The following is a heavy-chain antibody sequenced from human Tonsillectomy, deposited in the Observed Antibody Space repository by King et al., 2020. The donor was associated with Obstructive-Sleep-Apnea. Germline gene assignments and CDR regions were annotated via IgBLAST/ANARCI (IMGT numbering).Heavy chain of an antibody. D-gene: IGHD2-15*01. V-gene: IGHV3-7*03. CDR3: VRLYDCSDGNCYFFDY. CDR2: IKQDGSEK. Sequence: VQLVESGGGLVQPGGSLRLSCAASGFTFSSFWMNWVRQAPGKGLEWVANIKQDGSEKYYVDSVKGRFTISRDNAKNSLYLQLNSLRAEDTAVYYCVRLYDCSDGNCYFFDYWGQGTLVTVSS. CDR1: GFTFSSFW. J-gene: IGHJ4*02.